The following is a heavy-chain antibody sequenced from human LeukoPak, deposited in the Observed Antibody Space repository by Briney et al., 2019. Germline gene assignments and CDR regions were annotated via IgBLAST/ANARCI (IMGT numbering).Heavy chain of an antibody. CDR2: IIPIFGTA. V-gene: IGHV1-69*13. J-gene: IGHJ4*02. D-gene: IGHD5-24*01. CDR1: GGTFSSYA. Sequence: SVKVSCKASGGTFSSYAISWVRQAPGQGLEWMGGIIPIFGTANYAQKFQGRVTITADESTSTAYMELSSLRSEDTAVYYCARETGHGYNWMGYWGQGTLVTVSS. CDR3: ARETGHGYNWMGY.